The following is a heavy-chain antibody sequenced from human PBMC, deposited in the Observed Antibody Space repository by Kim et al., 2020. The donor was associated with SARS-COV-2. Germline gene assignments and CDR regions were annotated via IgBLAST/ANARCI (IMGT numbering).Heavy chain of an antibody. J-gene: IGHJ4*02. D-gene: IGHD3-22*01. V-gene: IGHV3-23*01. Sequence: DSVKGRYTISSDNSKNTVYLHMSSLRAEDTAIFYCAKDRKPMIVGSGSFDYWGQGTPVTVFS. CDR3: AKDRKPMIVGSGSFDY.